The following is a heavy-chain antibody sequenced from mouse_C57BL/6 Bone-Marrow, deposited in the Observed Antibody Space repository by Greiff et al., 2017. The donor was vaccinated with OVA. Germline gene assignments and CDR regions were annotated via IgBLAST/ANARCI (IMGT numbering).Heavy chain of an antibody. Sequence: EVKLMESGGGLVQPGGSLKLSCAASGFTFSDYGMAWVRQAPRKGPEWVAFISNLAYSIYYADTVTGRFTISRENAKNTLYLEMSSLRSEDTAMYYCARQGDYGSSLDYWGQGTTLTVSS. D-gene: IGHD1-1*01. CDR2: ISNLAYSI. V-gene: IGHV5-15*01. J-gene: IGHJ2*01. CDR1: GFTFSDYG. CDR3: ARQGDYGSSLDY.